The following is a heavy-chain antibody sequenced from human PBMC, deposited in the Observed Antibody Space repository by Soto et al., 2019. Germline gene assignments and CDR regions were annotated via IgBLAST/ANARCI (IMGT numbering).Heavy chain of an antibody. V-gene: IGHV1-69*01. CDR2: IIPIPGTA. Sequence: QVQLVQSGAEVKKPGSSVKVSCKASGGTFGSYAISWVRQAPGQGLEWMGGIIPIPGTANYAQKFQGRVTIAADESTCTAYMELSSLRSEDTAVYYCARSQGSSTSLAIYYYYYYGMDVWGQGTTVTVSS. CDR3: ARSQGSSTSLAIYYYYYYGMDV. CDR1: GGTFGSYA. D-gene: IGHD2-2*01. J-gene: IGHJ6*02.